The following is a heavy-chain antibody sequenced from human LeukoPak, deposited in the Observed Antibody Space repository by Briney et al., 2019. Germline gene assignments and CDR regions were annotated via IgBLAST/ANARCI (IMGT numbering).Heavy chain of an antibody. D-gene: IGHD2-2*01. CDR2: IIPIFGTA. J-gene: IGHJ5*02. CDR1: GGTFSSYA. CDR3: ARWGLLGYCSSTSCYAVDNWFDP. Sequence: SVKVSCKASGGTFSSYAISWVRQAPGQGLEWMGGIIPIFGTASYAQKFQGRVTITADKSTSTAYMELSSLRSEDTAVYYCARWGLLGYCSSTSCYAVDNWFDPWGQGTLVTVSS. V-gene: IGHV1-69*06.